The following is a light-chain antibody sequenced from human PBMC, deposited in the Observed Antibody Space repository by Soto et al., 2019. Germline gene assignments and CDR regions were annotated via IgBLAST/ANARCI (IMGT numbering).Light chain of an antibody. CDR3: AGWEDRLSGRV. CDR2: SDD. J-gene: IGLJ3*02. V-gene: IGLV1-47*02. CDR1: TANVGSNY. Sequence: QSVLTQPPSASGTPGQSVTISCSGSTANVGSNYVYWYQQFPGTAPKLLIYSDDQRPSGVPDRFSGSKSGTSASRASSGLRSEDESDYYCAGWEDRLSGRVFGGGTKLTVL.